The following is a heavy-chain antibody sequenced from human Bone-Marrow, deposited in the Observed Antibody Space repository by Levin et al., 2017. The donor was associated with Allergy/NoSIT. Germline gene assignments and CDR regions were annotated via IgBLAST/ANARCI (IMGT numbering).Heavy chain of an antibody. CDR1: GGSFSGYY. V-gene: IGHV4-34*01. CDR3: ARVPLDFGSLDP. D-gene: IGHD3-3*01. J-gene: IGHJ5*02. Sequence: NPSETLSLTCAVYGGSFSGYYWSWIRQPPGKGLEWIGEINHSGSTNYNPSLKSRVTISVDTSKNQFSLKLSSVTAADTAVYYCARVPLDFGSLDPWGQGTLVTVSS. CDR2: INHSGST.